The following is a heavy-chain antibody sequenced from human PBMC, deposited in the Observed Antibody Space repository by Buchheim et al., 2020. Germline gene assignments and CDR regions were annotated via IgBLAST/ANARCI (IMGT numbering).Heavy chain of an antibody. D-gene: IGHD6-13*01. Sequence: QVQLVQSGAEVKKPKSSVKVSCKASGGTFSSYTISWVRQAPGQGLEWMGRIIPILGIANYAQKFQGRVTITADKSTSTAYMELSSLRSEDTAVYYCARDVTLPGIAAAGTKRYYGMDVWGQGTT. CDR2: IIPILGIA. J-gene: IGHJ6*02. CDR1: GGTFSSYT. V-gene: IGHV1-69*08. CDR3: ARDVTLPGIAAAGTKRYYGMDV.